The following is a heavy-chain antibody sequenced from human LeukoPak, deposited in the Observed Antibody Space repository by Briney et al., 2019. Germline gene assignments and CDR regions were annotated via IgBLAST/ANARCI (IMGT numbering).Heavy chain of an antibody. CDR2: INHSGST. CDR3: ASPWDF. CDR1: GGSIRGYY. J-gene: IGHJ4*02. Sequence: PSETLSLTCNVSGGSIRGYYWGWIRQPPGKGLEWIGEINHSGSTNYNPSLKSRVTISVDTSKNQFSLKLSSVTAADTAVYYCASPWDFWGQGTLVTVSS. V-gene: IGHV4-34*01.